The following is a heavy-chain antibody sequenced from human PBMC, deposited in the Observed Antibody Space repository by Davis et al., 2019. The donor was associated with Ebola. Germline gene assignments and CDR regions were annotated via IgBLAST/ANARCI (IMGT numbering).Heavy chain of an antibody. V-gene: IGHV3-64D*06. Sequence: PGGSLRLSCSASGFTFSSYAMHWVRQAPGKGLEYVSGIGNNGGNTNYADSVKGRFTISRDNSKNTLYLQMSSLRAEDTAVYYCMKGRTARPDRGMDVWGQGTTVTVSS. D-gene: IGHD6-6*01. CDR3: MKGRTARPDRGMDV. J-gene: IGHJ6*01. CDR1: GFTFSSYA. CDR2: IGNNGGNT.